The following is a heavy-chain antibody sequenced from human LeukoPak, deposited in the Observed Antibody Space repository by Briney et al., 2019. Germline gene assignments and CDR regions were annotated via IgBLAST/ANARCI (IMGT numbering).Heavy chain of an antibody. V-gene: IGHV5-51*01. CDR2: IYPGDSDT. D-gene: IGHD3-9*01. CDR1: GYSFTSYW. J-gene: IGHJ4*02. CDR3: ARLPYDILTGYYTYTHFDY. Sequence: GESLKISCKGSGYSFTSYWIGWVRQMPGKGLEWMGIIYPGDSDTRCSPSFQGQVTTSADKSISTAYLQWSSLKASDTAMYYCARLPYDILTGYYTYTHFDYWGQGTLVTVSS.